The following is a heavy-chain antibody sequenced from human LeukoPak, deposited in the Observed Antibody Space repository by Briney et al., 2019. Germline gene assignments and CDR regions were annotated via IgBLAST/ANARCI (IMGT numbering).Heavy chain of an antibody. V-gene: IGHV1-2*02. J-gene: IGHJ4*02. CDR3: ARDTRLGYDFDY. D-gene: IGHD2-2*01. Sequence: ASVKVSCKASGYTFTAYYMHWGGRAAGQGVEWMGWINPNSGGRNYAQKFTGRVTMTRDTPISTAYMDLSRLRSDDTAVYYCARDTRLGYDFDYWGQGTLVTVSS. CDR1: GYTFTAYY. CDR2: INPNSGGR.